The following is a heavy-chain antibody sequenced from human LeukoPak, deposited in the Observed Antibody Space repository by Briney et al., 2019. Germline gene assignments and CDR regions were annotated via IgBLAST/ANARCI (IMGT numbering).Heavy chain of an antibody. CDR1: GFTFSKSW. CDR2: IRGGGDTT. J-gene: IGHJ2*01. D-gene: IGHD2-21*02. CDR3: AKKIVTSILGSWYFDL. V-gene: IGHV3-23*01. Sequence: GGSLRLSCAASGFTFSKSWMTWVRQAPGKGLEWVSAIRGGGDTTFYADSVKGRFTISRDNSRNTLYLQMNSLRAEDTAIYYCAKKIVTSILGSWYFDLWGRGTLVTVSS.